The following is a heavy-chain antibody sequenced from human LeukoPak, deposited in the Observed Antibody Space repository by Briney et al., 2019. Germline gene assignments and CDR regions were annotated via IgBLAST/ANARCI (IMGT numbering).Heavy chain of an antibody. CDR3: ARGLSYCGGDCSEDHFDY. J-gene: IGHJ4*02. Sequence: SETLSLTCTVSGGSISSSSYYWGWIRQPPGKGLEWIGSIYSGSTYYNPSLKSRVTISVDTSKNQFSLKLSSVTAADTAVYYCARGLSYCGGDCSEDHFDYWGQGTLVTVSS. D-gene: IGHD2-21*02. V-gene: IGHV4-39*07. CDR2: IYSGST. CDR1: GGSISSSSYY.